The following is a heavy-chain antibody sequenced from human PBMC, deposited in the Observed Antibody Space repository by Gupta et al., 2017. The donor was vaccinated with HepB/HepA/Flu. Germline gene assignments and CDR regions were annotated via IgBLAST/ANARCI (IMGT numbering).Heavy chain of an antibody. CDR1: GFSLSTSGVG. CDR2: IYWDDDK. Sequence: QITLKESGPTLVKPTQTLTLTCTFSGFSLSTSGVGVGWIRQPPGKALEWLALIYWDDDKRYSPSLKSRLTITKDTSKNQVVLTMTNMDPVDTATYYCAHRTDDVDTAMVRVSNWFDPWGQGTLVTVSS. V-gene: IGHV2-5*02. CDR3: AHRTDDVDTAMVRVSNWFDP. D-gene: IGHD5-18*01. J-gene: IGHJ5*02.